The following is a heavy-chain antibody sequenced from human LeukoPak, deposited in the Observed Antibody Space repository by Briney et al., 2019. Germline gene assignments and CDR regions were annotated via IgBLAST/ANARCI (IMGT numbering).Heavy chain of an antibody. D-gene: IGHD5-18*01. V-gene: IGHV1-18*01. CDR1: GYSFTSYG. CDR3: ARGYSYGYGPLDY. Sequence: GASVKVPCKTSGYSFTSYGINWVRQAPGQGLEWMGWISTDNGNTDYALNLQGRVTMTTDTSTSTAYMELRSLRSDDTAVYYCARGYSYGYGPLDYWGQGTLVTVSA. CDR2: ISTDNGNT. J-gene: IGHJ4*02.